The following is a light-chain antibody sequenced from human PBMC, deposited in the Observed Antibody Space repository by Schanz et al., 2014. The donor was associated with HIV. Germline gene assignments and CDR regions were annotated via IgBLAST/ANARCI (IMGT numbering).Light chain of an antibody. V-gene: IGLV1-44*01. J-gene: IGLJ1*01. Sequence: QLVLTQPPSASGTPGQRVTISCSGSTSNIGSNHVDWYQQLPGTAPRLLIQANNQRPSGVPDRFSGSDSGASASLAISGLQSEDEADYYCAAWDDSLNGRFVFGAGTKLTVL. CDR2: ANN. CDR1: TSNIGSNH. CDR3: AAWDDSLNGRFV.